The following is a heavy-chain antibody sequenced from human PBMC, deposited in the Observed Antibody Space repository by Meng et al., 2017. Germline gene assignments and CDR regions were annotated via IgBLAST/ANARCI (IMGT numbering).Heavy chain of an antibody. D-gene: IGHD1-26*01. CDR3: ARDRRGGATTGNFQH. CDR2: ITYDGSNK. CDR1: GFTVSSYA. Sequence: VPVVEAGGGVGQPGRARRLSCAASGFTVSSYAMHRVRQDPGKGLEWVAVITYDGSNKYYADSVKGRFTISRDNSKNTLYLQMNSLRAEDTAVYYCARDRRGGATTGNFQHWGQGTLVTVSS. J-gene: IGHJ1*01. V-gene: IGHV3-30*04.